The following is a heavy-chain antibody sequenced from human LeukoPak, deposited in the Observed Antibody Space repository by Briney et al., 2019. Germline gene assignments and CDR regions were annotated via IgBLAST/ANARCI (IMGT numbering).Heavy chain of an antibody. CDR1: GYTFTGYY. Sequence: GASVKVSCKASGYTFTGYYMHWVRQAPGQGLEWMGWINPNSGGTNYAQKFQGRVTMTRDTSISTAYMGLSRLRSDDTAVYYCARAPVSYYYDSSPFDYWGQGTLVTVSS. CDR2: INPNSGGT. D-gene: IGHD3-22*01. CDR3: ARAPVSYYYDSSPFDY. V-gene: IGHV1-2*02. J-gene: IGHJ4*02.